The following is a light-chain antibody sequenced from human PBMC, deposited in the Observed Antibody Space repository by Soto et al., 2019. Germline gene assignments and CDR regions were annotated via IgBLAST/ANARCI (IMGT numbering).Light chain of an antibody. Sequence: QSALTQPASVAGSPGQSITISCTGTSDDIGDYNYVSWYQHHPGKAPKLIIYDVSYRPSGVSNRFSVSKSGNTASLNISGLQAEDEADYYCSSYTCRITLEELGGGPKLTVL. CDR2: DVS. J-gene: IGLJ2*01. CDR3: SSYTCRITLEE. V-gene: IGLV2-14*03. CDR1: SDDIGDYNY.